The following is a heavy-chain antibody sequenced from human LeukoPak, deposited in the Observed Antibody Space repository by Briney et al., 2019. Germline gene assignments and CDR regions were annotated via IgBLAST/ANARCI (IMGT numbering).Heavy chain of an antibody. V-gene: IGHV3-30*03. CDR2: LSYDGTNK. Sequence: GGSLRLSCAASGFIFSSYGMHWVRQAPGKGLEWVAVLSYDGTNKNYADSVRGRFTISRDNSKNTLFLEMNSLRAEDTAVYYCALHGGDARLTKLRGVVIHSFHYWGQGTLVTVSS. CDR3: ALHGGDARLTKLRGVVIHSFHY. CDR1: GFIFSSYG. J-gene: IGHJ4*02. D-gene: IGHD3-10*01.